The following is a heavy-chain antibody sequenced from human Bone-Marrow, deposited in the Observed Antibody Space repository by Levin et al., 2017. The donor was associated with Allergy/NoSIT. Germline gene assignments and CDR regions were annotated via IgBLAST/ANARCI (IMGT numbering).Heavy chain of an antibody. CDR1: GFTFSSYA. V-gene: IGHV3-30-3*01. D-gene: IGHD2-2*01. Sequence: PGESLKISCAASGFTFSSYAMHWVRQAPGKGLEWVAVISYDGSNKYYADSVKGRFTISRDNSKNTVYFQMNSLRAEDTAVYFCARDGWVYQLLEYFQHWGQGTLVTVSS. J-gene: IGHJ1*01. CDR3: ARDGWVYQLLEYFQH. CDR2: ISYDGSNK.